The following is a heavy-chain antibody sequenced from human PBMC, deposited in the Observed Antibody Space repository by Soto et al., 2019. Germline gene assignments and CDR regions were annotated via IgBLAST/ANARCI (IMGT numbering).Heavy chain of an antibody. CDR2: ISSSSSYI. Sequence: VQLVESGGGLVKPGGSLRLSCAASGFTFSSYSMNWVRQAPGKGLEWVSSISSSSSYIYYADSVKGRFTISRDNAKNSLYLQMNSLRAEDTAVYYCARDRDNWNYGAAFDIWGQGTMVTVSS. CDR1: GFTFSSYS. J-gene: IGHJ3*02. D-gene: IGHD1-7*01. CDR3: ARDRDNWNYGAAFDI. V-gene: IGHV3-21*01.